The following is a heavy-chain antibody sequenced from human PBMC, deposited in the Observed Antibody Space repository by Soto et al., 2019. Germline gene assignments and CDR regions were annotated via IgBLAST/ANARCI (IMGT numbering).Heavy chain of an antibody. CDR1: GFTFSTYA. J-gene: IGHJ6*02. D-gene: IGHD4-4*01. Sequence: GGSLRLSCAASGFTFSTYAMDWVRQAPGKGLEWVAVISYDGSNKYYTDSVKGRFTISRDSSKNTLHLQMNSLRAEDTAVYYCARDLGRTLTTKANYYYGMDVWGQGTTVTVSS. V-gene: IGHV3-30-3*01. CDR2: ISYDGSNK. CDR3: ARDLGRTLTTKANYYYGMDV.